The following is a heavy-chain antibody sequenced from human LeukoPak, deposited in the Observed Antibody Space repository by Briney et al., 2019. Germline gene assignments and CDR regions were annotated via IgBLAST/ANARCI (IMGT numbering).Heavy chain of an antibody. CDR3: ARDPDHGYFRQ. Sequence: GGSLRLSCAASGFTFSSYEMNWVRQAPGKGLEWVSYISSSGSTIYYADSVKGRFTISRDNAKNSLYLQMNSLRAEDTAVYYCARDPDHGYFRQWGQGTLVTVSS. CDR2: ISSSGSTI. V-gene: IGHV3-48*03. J-gene: IGHJ1*01. D-gene: IGHD4-17*01. CDR1: GFTFSSYE.